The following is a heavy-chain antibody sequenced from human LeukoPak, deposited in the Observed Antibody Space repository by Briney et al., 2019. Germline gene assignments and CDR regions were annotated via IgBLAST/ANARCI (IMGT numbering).Heavy chain of an antibody. Sequence: GGSLRLSCTASGFTFGDYAMSWFRQAPGKGLEWVGFIRSKAYGGTTEYAASVKGRFTISRDDSKNTLYLQMGSLRAEDMAVYYCARPVVPAAPYYYYGMDVWGQGTTVTVSS. V-gene: IGHV3-49*03. CDR2: IRSKAYGGTT. CDR3: ARPVVPAAPYYYYGMDV. J-gene: IGHJ6*02. CDR1: GFTFGDYA. D-gene: IGHD2-15*01.